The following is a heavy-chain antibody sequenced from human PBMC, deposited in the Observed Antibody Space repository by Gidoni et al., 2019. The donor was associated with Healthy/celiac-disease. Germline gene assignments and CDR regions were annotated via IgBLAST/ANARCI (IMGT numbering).Heavy chain of an antibody. CDR3: AKDSLAAAGTFDY. D-gene: IGHD6-13*01. CDR1: GFPFDDYA. V-gene: IGHV3-9*01. CDR2: ISWNSGSI. J-gene: IGHJ4*02. Sequence: EVQLVESGGGLVQPGRSLRLSCAASGFPFDDYAMHWVRQAPGKGLEWVSGISWNSGSIGYADSVKGRFTISRDNAKNSLYLQMNSLRAEDTALYYCAKDSLAAAGTFDYWGQGTLVTVSS.